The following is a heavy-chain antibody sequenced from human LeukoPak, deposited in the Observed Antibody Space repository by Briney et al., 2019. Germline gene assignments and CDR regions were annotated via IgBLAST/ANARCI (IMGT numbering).Heavy chain of an antibody. CDR2: ISGSGGDT. D-gene: IGHD6-19*01. Sequence: GGSLRLSCAASGLTFRNSAMSWVRQAPGKGLEWVSGISGSGGDTNYADSVKGRFTISRDNSKNTLYLQMNSLRAEDTAVYYCARVGIAVAGNDYWGQGTLVTVSS. CDR3: ARVGIAVAGNDY. V-gene: IGHV3-23*01. CDR1: GLTFRNSA. J-gene: IGHJ4*02.